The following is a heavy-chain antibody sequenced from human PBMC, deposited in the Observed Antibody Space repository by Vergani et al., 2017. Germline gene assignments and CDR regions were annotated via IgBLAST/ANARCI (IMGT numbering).Heavy chain of an antibody. CDR2: ISSSSSYI. V-gene: IGHV3-21*01. D-gene: IGHD6-19*01. CDR3: AREMGRRGGSGWYTSLY. J-gene: IGHJ4*02. Sequence: EVQLVESGGGLVKPGGSLRLSCAASGFTFSSYSMNWVRQAPGKGLEWVSSISSSSSYIYYADSVKGRFTISRDNAKNSLYLQMNSLRAEDTAVYYCAREMGRRGGSGWYTSLYWGQGTLVTVSS. CDR1: GFTFSSYS.